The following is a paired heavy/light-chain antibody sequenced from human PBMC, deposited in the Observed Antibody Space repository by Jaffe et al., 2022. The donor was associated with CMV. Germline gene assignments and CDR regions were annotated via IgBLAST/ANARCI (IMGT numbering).Heavy chain of an antibody. Sequence: EVQLVQSGGGFAQPGGSLRLSCAVSGFTFSSFSMNWVRQAPGKGLEWISYITGTTTTTYYADSVKGRFTVSRDNAKNSLYLQMNSLRDEDTAVYYCARWSRGGDYWGQGTLVTVSS. V-gene: IGHV3-48*02. J-gene: IGHJ4*02. CDR1: GFTFSSFS. CDR3: ARWSRGGDY. D-gene: IGHD1-26*01. CDR2: ITGTTTTT.
Light chain of an antibody. CDR2: DAS. CDR3: QQRSNWPPLT. V-gene: IGKV3-11*01. J-gene: IGKJ4*01. CDR1: QSVSDL. Sequence: EIVLTQSPATLSLSPGDRATLSCRANQSVSDLLAWYQQKPGQAPRLLIYDASNRATGIPARFSGSGSGTDFTLTISSLEPEDFAVYYCQQRSNWPPLTFGGGTKVEIK.